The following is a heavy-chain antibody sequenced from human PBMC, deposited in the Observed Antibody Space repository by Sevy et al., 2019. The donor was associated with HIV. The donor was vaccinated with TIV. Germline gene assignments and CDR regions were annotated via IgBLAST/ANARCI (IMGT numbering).Heavy chain of an antibody. CDR2: IYYNGHI. CDR3: AGENAWGRGYS. CDR1: GGSITSLY. Sequence: SETLSLTCTVSGGSITSLYXXXXRQPPGKGLEWIANIYYNGHINYNPSLKSRVTLSLDTSKNQFSLRLSSVTAADTAMYYCAGENAWGRGYSWGQGTLVTVSS. J-gene: IGHJ4*02. V-gene: IGHV4-59*08. D-gene: IGHD1-26*01.